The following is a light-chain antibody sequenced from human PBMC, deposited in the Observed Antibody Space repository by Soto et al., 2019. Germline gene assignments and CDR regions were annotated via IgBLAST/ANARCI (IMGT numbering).Light chain of an antibody. CDR1: QTVGVR. J-gene: IGKJ1*01. V-gene: IGKV3-15*01. CDR3: QQYNNWPRT. CDR2: DTS. Sequence: EIVLTQSPATLSSSPGERATPSCRASQTVGVRLAWYQHKPGQAPRLIIYDTSTRATGIPARFSGSGSGTEFTLTISSLQSEDFAVYYCQQYNNWPRTFGQGTKVDIK.